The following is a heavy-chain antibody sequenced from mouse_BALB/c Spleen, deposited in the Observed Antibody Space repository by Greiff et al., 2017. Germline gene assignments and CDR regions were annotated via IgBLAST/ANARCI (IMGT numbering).Heavy chain of an antibody. CDR1: GFTFSSYG. CDR2: INSNGGST. D-gene: IGHD5-5*01. Sequence: EVQLVESGGGLVQPGGSLKLSCAASGFTFSSYGMSWVRQTPDKRLELVATINSNGGSTYYPDSVKGRFTISRDNAKNTLYLQMSSLKSEDTAMYYCARELPYFDYWGQGTTLTVSS. J-gene: IGHJ2*01. V-gene: IGHV5-6-3*01. CDR3: ARELPYFDY.